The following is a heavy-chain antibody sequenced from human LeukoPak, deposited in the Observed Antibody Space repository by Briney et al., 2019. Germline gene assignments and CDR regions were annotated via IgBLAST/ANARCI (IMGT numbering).Heavy chain of an antibody. Sequence: GGSLRLSCAASGFTFSSYGIHWVRQAPGKGLEWVAVISYDGSNKYYADSVKGRFTISRDNSKNTLYLQMNSLRAEDTTVYYCAKDFGGNALGGYWGQGTLVTVSS. D-gene: IGHD4-23*01. CDR2: ISYDGSNK. CDR1: GFTFSSYG. V-gene: IGHV3-30*18. J-gene: IGHJ4*02. CDR3: AKDFGGNALGGY.